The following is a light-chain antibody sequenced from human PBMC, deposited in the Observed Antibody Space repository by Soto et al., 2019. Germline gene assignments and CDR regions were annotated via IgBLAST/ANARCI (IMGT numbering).Light chain of an antibody. J-gene: IGLJ1*01. CDR1: SSNIGNNN. Sequence: QSVLTQPPSVSAAPGQKVTISCSGSSSNIGNNNVSWYQQLPGTAPKLLIYDNNKRPSGIPDRLSGSKSGTSATLGITGLQTGDEADYYCGTWDSSLSAYVFGTGTKLTVL. CDR3: GTWDSSLSAYV. CDR2: DNN. V-gene: IGLV1-51*01.